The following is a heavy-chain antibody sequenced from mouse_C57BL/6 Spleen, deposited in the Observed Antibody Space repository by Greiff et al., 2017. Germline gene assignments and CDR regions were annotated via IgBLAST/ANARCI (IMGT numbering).Heavy chain of an antibody. V-gene: IGHV1-66*01. Sequence: QVQLQQSGPELVKPGASVKISCKASGYSFTSYYIHWVKQRPGQGLEWIGWIYPGSGNTKYNETFKGKATLTADTSSSTAYMQLSSLTSEDSAVYYCASLTGREAFDGWGQGTTLTVSS. CDR1: GYSFTSYY. D-gene: IGHD4-1*01. CDR3: ASLTGREAFDG. CDR2: IYPGSGNT. J-gene: IGHJ2*01.